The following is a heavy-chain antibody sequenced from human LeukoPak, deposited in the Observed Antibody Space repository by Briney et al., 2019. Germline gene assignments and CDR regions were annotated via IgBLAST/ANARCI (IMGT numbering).Heavy chain of an antibody. D-gene: IGHD2-15*01. CDR2: IYPGDSDT. J-gene: IGHJ4*02. V-gene: IGHV5-51*01. Sequence: GESLKISCKGSGYSFTSYWIGWVRQMPGKGLEWMGIIYPGDSDTRYSPSFQGQVTISADKSTSTAYLQWSSLKASDTAMYYCAALPTGYCSGGSCYSYYFDYWGQGTLVTVSS. CDR3: AALPTGYCSGGSCYSYYFDY. CDR1: GYSFTSYW.